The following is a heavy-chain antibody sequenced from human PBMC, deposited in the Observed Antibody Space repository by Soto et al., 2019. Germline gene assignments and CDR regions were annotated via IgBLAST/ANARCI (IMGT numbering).Heavy chain of an antibody. Sequence: EVQLLESGGGLVQPGGSLRLSCAASGFTFRNYAMSWVGQAPGKGLEWVSAISGSVSSTYYADSVKGRFTISRDHSKNTLYLQMSSLRAEDTAVYYCAKDGWELLRGFDPWGQGTLVTVSS. D-gene: IGHD1-26*01. CDR3: AKDGWELLRGFDP. CDR2: ISGSVSST. J-gene: IGHJ5*02. CDR1: GFTFRNYA. V-gene: IGHV3-23*01.